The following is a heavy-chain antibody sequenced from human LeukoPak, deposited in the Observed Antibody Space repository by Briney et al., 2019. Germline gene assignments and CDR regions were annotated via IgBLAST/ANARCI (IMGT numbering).Heavy chain of an antibody. CDR2: ISYDGSNK. CDR1: GFIFSSCR. Sequence: PGRSLRLSCAASGFIFSSCRMHWVRPAPGKGREWVAVISYDGSNKYYADSVKGRFTISRDNSKNTLYLQMNSLRAEDTAVYYCAKDLAAVARGYFDYWGQGTLVTVSS. V-gene: IGHV3-30*18. CDR3: AKDLAAVARGYFDY. D-gene: IGHD6-19*01. J-gene: IGHJ4*02.